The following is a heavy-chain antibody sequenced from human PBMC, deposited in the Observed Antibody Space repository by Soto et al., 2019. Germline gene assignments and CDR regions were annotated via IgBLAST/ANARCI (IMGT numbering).Heavy chain of an antibody. CDR1: GGSISSSSYY. Sequence: SETLSLTCTGSGGSISSSSYYWGWIRQPPGKGLEWIGSIYYSGSTYYNPSLKSRVTISVDTSKNQFSLKLSSVTAADTAVYYCAGLRYFDGYWGQGTLVTVSS. CDR2: IYYSGST. CDR3: AGLRYFDGY. V-gene: IGHV4-39*01. J-gene: IGHJ4*02. D-gene: IGHD3-9*01.